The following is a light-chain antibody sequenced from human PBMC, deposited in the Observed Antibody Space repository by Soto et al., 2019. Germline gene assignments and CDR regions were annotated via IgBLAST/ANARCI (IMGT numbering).Light chain of an antibody. CDR1: QTISSW. CDR2: KAS. V-gene: IGKV1-5*03. Sequence: DIQLTQCTSTLSGSVGDRVTITCRASQTISSWLAWYQQKPGKAPKLLIYKASTLKSGVPSRFSGSGTRREFTITVCGLQPDDFATYYCQRDNSYSVACGQGTKGDIK. J-gene: IGKJ1*01. CDR3: QRDNSYSVA.